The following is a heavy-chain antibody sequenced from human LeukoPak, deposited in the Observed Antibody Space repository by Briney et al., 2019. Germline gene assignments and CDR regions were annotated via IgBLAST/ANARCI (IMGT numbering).Heavy chain of an antibody. CDR2: IYYSGST. CDR3: ARVRCSGGSCYSGAIFDY. V-gene: IGHV4-39*07. CDR1: GGSISSSSYY. J-gene: IGHJ4*02. Sequence: SETLSLTCTVSGGSISSSSYYWGWIRQPPGKGLEWIGSIYYSGSTYYNPSLKSRVTISVDTSKNQFSLKLSSVTAADTAVYYCARVRCSGGSCYSGAIFDYWGQGTLVTVSS. D-gene: IGHD2-15*01.